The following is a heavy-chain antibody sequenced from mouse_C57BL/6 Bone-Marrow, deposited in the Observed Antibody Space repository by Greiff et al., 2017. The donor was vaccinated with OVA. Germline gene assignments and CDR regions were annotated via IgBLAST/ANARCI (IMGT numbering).Heavy chain of an antibody. J-gene: IGHJ2*01. CDR1: GYTFTDYY. CDR3: ARTHYYGSSSPFGY. Sequence: EVMLVESGPELVKPGASVKISCKASGYTFTDYYMNWVKQSHGKSLEWIGDINPNNGGTSYNQKFKGKATLTVDKSSSTAYMELRSLTSEDSAVYYCARTHYYGSSSPFGYWGQGTTLTVSS. CDR2: INPNNGGT. D-gene: IGHD1-1*01. V-gene: IGHV1-26*01.